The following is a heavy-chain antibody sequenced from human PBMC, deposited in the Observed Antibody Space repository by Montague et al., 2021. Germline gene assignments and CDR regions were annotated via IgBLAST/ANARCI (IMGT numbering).Heavy chain of an antibody. CDR3: ARGCSSWYVLWFDS. J-gene: IGHJ5*01. CDR2: ICDSGNS. V-gene: IGHV4-39*07. CDR1: GASITSNIYY. Sequence: SETLSLTCTVSGASITSNIYYWIWIRQSPGKDLEGIVSICDSGNSFYHPSLKIRITMAVAASKNQFSLKLISVTAADTAIYYCARGCSSWYVLWFDSWGQGTLVTVSS. D-gene: IGHD6-13*01.